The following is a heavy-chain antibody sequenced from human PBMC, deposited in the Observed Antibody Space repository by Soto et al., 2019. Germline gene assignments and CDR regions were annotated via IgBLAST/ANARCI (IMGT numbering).Heavy chain of an antibody. CDR2: IYYTGTT. CDR1: GGTISSYY. Sequence: PSETLSLTCSVSGGTISSYYWSWIRQPPGKGLEWIGYIYYTGTTNYNPSLKSRVTISVDTSKNQFSLKLSSVTTADTAVYYCARDRRSFYHDGSGLDYWGQGILVTVSS. V-gene: IGHV4-59*01. CDR3: ARDRRSFYHDGSGLDY. D-gene: IGHD3-22*01. J-gene: IGHJ4*02.